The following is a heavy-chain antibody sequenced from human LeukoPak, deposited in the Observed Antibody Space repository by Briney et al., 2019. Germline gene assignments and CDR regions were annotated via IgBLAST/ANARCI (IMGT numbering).Heavy chain of an antibody. CDR1: GFTFSSYS. Sequence: GGSLRLSCAASGFTFSSYSMNWVRQAPGKGLEWVSSISSSSSYIYYADSVKGRFTISRDNAKNSLYLQMNSLRAEDTAVYYCASPGLAMVRGVTTRGAFDIWGQGTMVTVSS. J-gene: IGHJ3*02. CDR2: ISSSSSYI. V-gene: IGHV3-21*01. D-gene: IGHD3-10*01. CDR3: ASPGLAMVRGVTTRGAFDI.